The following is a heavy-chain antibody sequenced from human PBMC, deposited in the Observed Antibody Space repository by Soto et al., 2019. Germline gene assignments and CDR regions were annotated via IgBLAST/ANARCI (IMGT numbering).Heavy chain of an antibody. CDR1: GFMFSDYA. D-gene: IGHD3-16*01. CDR3: AKDAIANDGIWIMDS. J-gene: IGHJ5*02. CDR2: LLRPGRST. V-gene: IGHV3-23*01. Sequence: GGSLRLSCAASGFMFSDYAMTWARQAPGKELEWVSGLLRPGRSTYYADSVKGRFTISGDTSANTVYLQMDSLRAEDTAVYYCAKDAIANDGIWIMDSWGQGAVVTVSS.